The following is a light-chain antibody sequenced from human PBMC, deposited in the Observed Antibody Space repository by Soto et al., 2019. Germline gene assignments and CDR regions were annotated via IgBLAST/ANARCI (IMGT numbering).Light chain of an antibody. Sequence: QSALTQPASVSGSPGQSITLSCTGTSSDVGGYNFVSWYQQYPGKVPKLMIYDVSNRPSGVSNRFSGSKSGNTASLTISGLQAEDYADYYCSSYTSSSTLEVFGTGTKLTVL. CDR2: DVS. J-gene: IGLJ1*01. CDR3: SSYTSSSTLEV. V-gene: IGLV2-14*03. CDR1: SSDVGGYNF.